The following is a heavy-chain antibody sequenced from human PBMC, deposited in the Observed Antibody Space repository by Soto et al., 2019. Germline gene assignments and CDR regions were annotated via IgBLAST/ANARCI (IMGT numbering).Heavy chain of an antibody. V-gene: IGHV3-23*01. CDR2: VSADGVSS. CDR3: ARLTGIPEIAPLEEDN. D-gene: IGHD1-1*01. CDR1: GFTFSSFA. J-gene: IGHJ4*02. Sequence: QLLESGGGLVQPGGSLRLSCEGSGFTFSSFAMGWVRQAPGKGLEWLSSVSADGVSSFSADSVRGRFRVSRDNSKNTLYLEMHGLRGEDTAVYYCARLTGIPEIAPLEEDNWGQGTLVTVSS.